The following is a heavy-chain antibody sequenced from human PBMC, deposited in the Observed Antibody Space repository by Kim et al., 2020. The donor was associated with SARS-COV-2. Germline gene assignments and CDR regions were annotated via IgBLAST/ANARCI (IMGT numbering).Heavy chain of an antibody. Sequence: SEILSLTCTVSDGSISSYYWSWIRQPPGKGLEWIGYMYYRGSTNYNPSLKSRVTISVDTSKNQLSLKLSSATAADTAVYYCARVSLSSGYHQYYFDYWGQGTLVTVSS. J-gene: IGHJ4*02. CDR2: MYYRGST. D-gene: IGHD3-22*01. CDR1: DGSISSYY. V-gene: IGHV4-59*01. CDR3: ARVSLSSGYHQYYFDY.